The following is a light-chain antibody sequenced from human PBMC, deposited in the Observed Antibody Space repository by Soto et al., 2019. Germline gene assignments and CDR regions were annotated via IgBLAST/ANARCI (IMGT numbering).Light chain of an antibody. CDR2: EVT. V-gene: IGLV2-14*01. J-gene: IGLJ1*01. CDR1: SSDVGSFNY. CDR3: VSYETSTTLDV. Sequence: QSALTQPASVSGSPGQSITISCTATSSDVGSFNYVSWYQHHPGKAPKLMIYEVTSRPSGVSNRFSGSKSGNTASLTISGLQAEDEDDYYCVSYETSTTLDVFGSGTKLTVL.